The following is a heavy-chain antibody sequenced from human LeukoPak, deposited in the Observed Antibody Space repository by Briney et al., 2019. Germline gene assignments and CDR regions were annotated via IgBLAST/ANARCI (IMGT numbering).Heavy chain of an antibody. CDR3: AKEDGLYGAYFDY. CDR1: GFTFSGYG. J-gene: IGHJ4*02. Sequence: GGSLRLSCAASGFTFSGYGMHWVRQAPGKGLEWVAFIRYDGSNKYYADSVKGRFTISRDNSKNTLYLQMNSLRAEDTAVYYCAKEDGLYGAYFDYWGQGTLVTVSS. D-gene: IGHD2-2*02. CDR2: IRYDGSNK. V-gene: IGHV3-30*02.